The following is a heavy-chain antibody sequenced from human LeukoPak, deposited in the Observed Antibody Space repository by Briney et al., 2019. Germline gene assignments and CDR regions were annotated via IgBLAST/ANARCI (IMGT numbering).Heavy chain of an antibody. J-gene: IGHJ6*03. Sequence: GASVKVSCKASGGTFSSYAISWVRQAPGQELEWMGRIIPILGIANYAQKFQGRVTITADKSTSTAYMELSSLRSEDTAVYYCARVQWKRYYYYYMDVWGKGTTVTVSS. CDR1: GGTFSSYA. V-gene: IGHV1-69*04. D-gene: IGHD6-19*01. CDR2: IIPILGIA. CDR3: ARVQWKRYYYYYMDV.